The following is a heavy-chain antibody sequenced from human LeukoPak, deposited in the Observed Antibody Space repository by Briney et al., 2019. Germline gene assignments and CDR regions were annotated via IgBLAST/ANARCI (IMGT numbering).Heavy chain of an antibody. J-gene: IGHJ3*02. D-gene: IGHD3-9*01. Sequence: GGSLRLSCTASGFIFDDYTMHWVRQVPGKGLEWVSGISWDSGSIGYADSVKGRFTVSRDNAKNSLYLQMNGLRAEDTALYYCAKDMRLAYILTGSDVFDIWGQGTMVTVSS. CDR2: ISWDSGSI. V-gene: IGHV3-9*01. CDR1: GFIFDDYT. CDR3: AKDMRLAYILTGSDVFDI.